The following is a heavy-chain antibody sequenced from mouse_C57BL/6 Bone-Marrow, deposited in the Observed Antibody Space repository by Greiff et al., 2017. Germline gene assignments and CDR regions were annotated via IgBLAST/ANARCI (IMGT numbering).Heavy chain of an antibody. J-gene: IGHJ2*01. CDR1: GFNIKNTY. Sequence: VQLQQSVAELVRPGASVKLSCTASGFNIKNTYMHWVKQRPGQGLEWIGEIDPSDSYTNYNQKFKGKSTLTVDKSSSTAYMQLSSLTSEDSAVYYCALPYFCYWGQGTTLTVSA. D-gene: IGHD1-1*01. CDR2: IDPSDSYT. V-gene: IGHV1-69*01. CDR3: ALPYFCY.